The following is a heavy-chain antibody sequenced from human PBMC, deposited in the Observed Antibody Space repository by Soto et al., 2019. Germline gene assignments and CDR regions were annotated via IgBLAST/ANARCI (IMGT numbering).Heavy chain of an antibody. J-gene: IGHJ5*02. V-gene: IGHV1-2*02. D-gene: IGHD2-21*02. CDR1: GYSFIGYY. Sequence: GASVKVSCKASGYSFIGYYMHGVRQAPGQGLEWMGWINPKSGVTNYAQKFQGRVTMTRDTSITTAYMELSSLRSDDTAVYYCARGDVNWFDPWGQRTLVTVSS. CDR3: ARGDVNWFDP. CDR2: INPKSGVT.